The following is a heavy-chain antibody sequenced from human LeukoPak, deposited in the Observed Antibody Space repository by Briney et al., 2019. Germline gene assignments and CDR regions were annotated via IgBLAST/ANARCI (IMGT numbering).Heavy chain of an antibody. CDR1: GCSISSYY. V-gene: IGHV4-59*01. D-gene: IGHD3-3*01. CDR3: ARFYDFWSGYGFDY. Sequence: PSETLSLTCTVSGCSISSYYWSWIRQPPGKGLEWIGYIYYSGSTNYNPSLKSRVTISVDTSKNQFSLKLSSVTAADTAVYYCARFYDFWSGYGFDYWGQGTLVTVSS. J-gene: IGHJ4*02. CDR2: IYYSGST.